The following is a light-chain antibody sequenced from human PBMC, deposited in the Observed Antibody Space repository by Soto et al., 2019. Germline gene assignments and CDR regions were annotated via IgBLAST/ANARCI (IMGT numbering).Light chain of an antibody. J-gene: IGKJ1*01. CDR3: QQYNSYWT. CDR1: QGISGW. CDR2: DAS. Sequence: EIRMTQNPSTLSASVGDRVTITFRASQGISGWLAWYQQKPGKAPKLLIYDASSLESGVPSRFSGSGSGTEFTLTISSLRPDDFATYYCQQYNSYWTFGQGSK. V-gene: IGKV1-5*01.